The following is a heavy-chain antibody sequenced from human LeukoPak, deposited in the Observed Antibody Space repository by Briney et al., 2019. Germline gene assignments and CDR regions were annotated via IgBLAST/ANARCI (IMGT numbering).Heavy chain of an antibody. V-gene: IGHV1-69*06. Sequence: SVKVSCKASGGAFSSYAISWVRQAPGQGLEWMGGIIPIFGTANYAQKFQGRVTITADKSTSTAYMELSSLRSEDTAVYYCARDYLGVTVGFDPWGQGTLVTVSS. D-gene: IGHD3-10*01. CDR1: GGAFSSYA. J-gene: IGHJ5*02. CDR2: IIPIFGTA. CDR3: ARDYLGVTVGFDP.